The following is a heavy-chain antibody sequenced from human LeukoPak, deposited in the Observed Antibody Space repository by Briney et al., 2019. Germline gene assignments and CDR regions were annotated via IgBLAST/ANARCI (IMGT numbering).Heavy chain of an antibody. D-gene: IGHD1-26*01. CDR3: ARVGSGSYYAWFDP. CDR2: IYYSGST. CDR1: GGSISSGGYY. J-gene: IGHJ5*02. Sequence: SQTLSLTCTVSGGSISSGGYYWSWIRQPPGKGLEWIGYIYYSGSTNYNPSLKSRLTMSVDTSKNQFSLKLSSVTAADTAVYYCARVGSGSYYAWFDPWGQGTLVTVSS. V-gene: IGHV4-61*08.